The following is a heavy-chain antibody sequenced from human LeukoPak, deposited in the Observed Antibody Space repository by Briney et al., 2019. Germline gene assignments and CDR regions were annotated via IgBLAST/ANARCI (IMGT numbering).Heavy chain of an antibody. J-gene: IGHJ2*01. CDR2: TYSGVST. Sequence: PGGSLRLSCAASGFTVSSNYMSWVRQAPGKGLEWVSVTYSGVSTYYADSVKGRFTISRDNSKNTLYLQMNSLRAEDTALYYCARDRRYYDSSGYYFHWYFDLWGRGTLVTVSS. CDR3: ARDRRYYDSSGYYFHWYFDL. CDR1: GFTVSSNY. D-gene: IGHD3-22*01. V-gene: IGHV3-53*01.